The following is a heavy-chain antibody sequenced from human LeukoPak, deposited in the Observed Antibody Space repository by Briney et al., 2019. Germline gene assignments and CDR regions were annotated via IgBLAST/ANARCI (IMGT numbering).Heavy chain of an antibody. J-gene: IGHJ6*02. CDR2: IYYSGST. D-gene: IGHD3-16*02. V-gene: IGHV4-39*07. CDR3: ARRGVIVSPYYYYGMDV. Sequence: SETLSLTCTVSGGSISSSSYYWGWIRQPPGKGLEWIGSIYYSGSTYYNPSLKSRVTISVDTSKNQFSLKLSSVTAADTAVYYCARRGVIVSPYYYYGMDVWGQGTTVTVSS. CDR1: GGSISSSSYY.